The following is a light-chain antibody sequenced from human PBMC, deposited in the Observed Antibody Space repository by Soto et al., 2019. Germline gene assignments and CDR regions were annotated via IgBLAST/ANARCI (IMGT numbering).Light chain of an antibody. CDR2: DVT. CDR1: SRDVGGYNY. Sequence: QSVLTQPASVSGSPGQSIAISCTGTSRDVGGYNYVSWYQQHPGKAPKLMIYDVTSRPSGVSDRFSGSKSGTTASLTISGLQAEDEADYYCCSYTSSTIYVFGTGTKVTVL. J-gene: IGLJ1*01. V-gene: IGLV2-14*03. CDR3: CSYTSSTIYV.